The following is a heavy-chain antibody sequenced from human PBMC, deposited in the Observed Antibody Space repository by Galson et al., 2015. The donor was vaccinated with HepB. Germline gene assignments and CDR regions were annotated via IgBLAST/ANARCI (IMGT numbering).Heavy chain of an antibody. J-gene: IGHJ5*02. CDR2: IYWDDDK. Sequence: PALVKPTQTLTLTCTFSGFSLSTSGVGVGWIRQPPGKALEWLALIYWDDDKRYSPSLKSRLTITKDTSKNQVVLTMTNMDPVDTATYYCARSDYGDYVRNWFDPWGQGTLVTVSS. CDR1: GFSLSTSGVG. V-gene: IGHV2-5*02. CDR3: ARSDYGDYVRNWFDP. D-gene: IGHD4-17*01.